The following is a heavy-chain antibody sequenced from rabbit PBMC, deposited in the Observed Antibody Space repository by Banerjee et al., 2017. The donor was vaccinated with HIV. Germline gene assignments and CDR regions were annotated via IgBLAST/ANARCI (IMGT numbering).Heavy chain of an antibody. Sequence: QSLEESGGDLVKPGASLTLTCTASGFSFSSSYYMCWVRQAPGKGLEWIACIYTGSSGATYYASWAKGRFTISKTSSTTVTLQMTSLTAADTATYFCAKNLHAADSLWGPGTLVTVS. CDR2: IYTGSSGAT. D-gene: IGHD4-2*01. CDR1: GFSFSSSYY. J-gene: IGHJ2*01. V-gene: IGHV1S40*01. CDR3: AKNLHAADSL.